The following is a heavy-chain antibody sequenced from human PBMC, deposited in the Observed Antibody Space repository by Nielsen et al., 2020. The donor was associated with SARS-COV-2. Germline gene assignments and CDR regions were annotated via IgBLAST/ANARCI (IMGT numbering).Heavy chain of an antibody. CDR2: IYPGDSDT. CDR3: ARVLLWFGDAFDI. CDR1: GYSFTSYW. J-gene: IGHJ3*02. V-gene: IGHV5-51*01. Sequence: GESLKISCKGSGYSFTSYWIGWVRQMPGKGLEWMGIIYPGDSDTRYSPSFQGQVTISADKSISTAYLQWSSLKASDTAMYYCARVLLWFGDAFDIWGQGTMVTVSS. D-gene: IGHD3-10*01.